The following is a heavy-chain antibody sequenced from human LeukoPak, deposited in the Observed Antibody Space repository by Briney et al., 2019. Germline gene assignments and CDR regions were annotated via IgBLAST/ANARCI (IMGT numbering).Heavy chain of an antibody. CDR3: VRDLLGSGSTTAYLHH. Sequence: GGSMRLSCTASGFTFSDYSMNWVRQAPGKGLEWVSSISRRSRHVYYAGSVKGRFTISRDNAWNSLYLQMNSLRAEDMAVYFCVRDLLGSGSTTAYLHHWGQGTLVTVSS. CDR2: ISRRSRHV. J-gene: IGHJ1*01. V-gene: IGHV3-21*01. CDR1: GFTFSDYS. D-gene: IGHD1-1*01.